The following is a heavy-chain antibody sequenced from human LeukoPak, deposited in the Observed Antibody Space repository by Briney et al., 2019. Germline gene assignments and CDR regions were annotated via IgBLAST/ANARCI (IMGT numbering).Heavy chain of an antibody. D-gene: IGHD5-12*01. CDR3: AKGAYSGYDFATYYYYYMDV. J-gene: IGHJ6*03. CDR2: IRYDGSNK. V-gene: IGHV3-30*02. CDR1: GFTFSSYG. Sequence: GGSLRLSCAASGFTFSSYGMHWVRQAPGKGLEWVAFIRYDGSNKCYADSVKGRFTISRDNSKNTLYLQMNSLRAEDTAVYYCAKGAYSGYDFATYYYYYMDVWGKGTTVTISS.